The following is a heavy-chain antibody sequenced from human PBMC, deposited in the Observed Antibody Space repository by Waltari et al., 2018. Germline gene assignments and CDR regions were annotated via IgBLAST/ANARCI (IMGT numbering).Heavy chain of an antibody. J-gene: IGHJ6*03. Sequence: QVQLQESGPGLVKPSQTLSLTCTVSGGSISRGGYYWSWIRQHPGKGLGWIGYIYYSGSTYYNPSLKSRVTISVDTSKNQFSLKLSSVTAADTAVYYCARDRVATYYAPYYYYYYYMDVWGKGTTVTVSS. CDR3: ARDRVATYYAPYYYYYYYMDV. CDR2: IYYSGST. D-gene: IGHD2-2*01. V-gene: IGHV4-31*03. CDR1: GGSISRGGYY.